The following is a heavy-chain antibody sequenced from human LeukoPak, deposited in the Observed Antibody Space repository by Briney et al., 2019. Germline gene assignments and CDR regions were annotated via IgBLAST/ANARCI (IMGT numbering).Heavy chain of an antibody. J-gene: IGHJ3*02. CDR2: IYHSGST. Sequence: SQTLSLTCTVSGGSISSGGYYWSWIRQPPGKGLEWIGYIYHSGSTYYNPSLKSRVTISVDRSKNQFSLKLSSVTAADTAVYYCATPKDSSGYSYDAFDIWGQGTMVTVSS. CDR1: GGSISSGGYY. D-gene: IGHD3-22*01. CDR3: ATPKDSSGYSYDAFDI. V-gene: IGHV4-30-2*01.